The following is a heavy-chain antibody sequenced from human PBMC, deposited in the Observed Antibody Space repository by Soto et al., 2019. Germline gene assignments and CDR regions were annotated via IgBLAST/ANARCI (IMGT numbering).Heavy chain of an antibody. Sequence: QVRLVESGGGLIRPGGSLTLSCTASGFTFSDYYMTWIRRATGKGLECLSYIGNSGAPVHYADSVKGRFTISRDNAKKSLFLQIDGLRAEDTAVYYCARTTWELGVRFDYWGQGAQVTVSS. V-gene: IGHV3-11*01. CDR1: GFTFSDYY. CDR3: ARTTWELGVRFDY. J-gene: IGHJ4*02. CDR2: IGNSGAPV. D-gene: IGHD1-1*01.